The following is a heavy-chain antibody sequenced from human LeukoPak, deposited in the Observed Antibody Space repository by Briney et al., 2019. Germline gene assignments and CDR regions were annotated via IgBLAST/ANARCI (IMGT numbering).Heavy chain of an antibody. CDR2: IRSKTYGETT. D-gene: IGHD3-10*01. Sequence: QSGGSLRLSCAASGFTFSDYYMSWIRQAPGKGLEWVGFIRSKTYGETTEYAASVKGRFTISRDDSKSIVYLQMNSLKTEDTAVYYCSRADYYGSGSPISLDVWGKGTTVTVSS. J-gene: IGHJ6*04. V-gene: IGHV3-49*03. CDR1: GFTFSDYY. CDR3: SRADYYGSGSPISLDV.